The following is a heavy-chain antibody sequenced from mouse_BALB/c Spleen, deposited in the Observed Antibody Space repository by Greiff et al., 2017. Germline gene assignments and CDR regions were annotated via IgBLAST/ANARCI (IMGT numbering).Heavy chain of an antibody. V-gene: IGHV1-69*01. CDR3: AREYRYYAMDY. Sequence: QVHVKQPGAELVMPGASVKMSCKASGYTFTDYWMHWVKQRPGQGLEWIGAIDTSDSYTSYNQKFKGKATLTVDESSSTAYMQLSSLTSEDSAVYYCAREYRYYAMDYWGQGTSVTVSS. J-gene: IGHJ4*01. CDR2: IDTSDSYT. CDR1: GYTFTDYW. D-gene: IGHD2-14*01.